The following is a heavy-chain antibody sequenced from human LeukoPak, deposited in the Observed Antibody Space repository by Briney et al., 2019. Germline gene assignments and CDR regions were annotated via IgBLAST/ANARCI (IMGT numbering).Heavy chain of an antibody. V-gene: IGHV1-3*01. CDR1: GYTFTSYT. D-gene: IGHD2-2*01. CDR2: INAGNGNT. J-gene: IGHJ5*02. Sequence: ASVKVSCKASGYTFTSYTIHWVCQAPGQRLEWMGWINAGNGNTKYSQKFQGRVTITRDTSASKAYMELSSLRSEDTAVYYCARELVPAAVRWFDPWGQGTLVTVSS. CDR3: ARELVPAAVRWFDP.